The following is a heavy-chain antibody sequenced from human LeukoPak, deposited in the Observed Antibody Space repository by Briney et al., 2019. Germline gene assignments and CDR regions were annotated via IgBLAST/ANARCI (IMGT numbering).Heavy chain of an antibody. J-gene: IGHJ4*02. D-gene: IGHD4-17*01. CDR1: GFTFSSYD. Sequence: GGSLRLSCAASGFTFSSYDMHWVRQATGKGLEWVSAIGTAGDTYYPGSVKGRFTISRENAKNSLYLQMNSLRAGDTAVYYCAREGGDYARRSGEFDYWGQGTLVTVSS. V-gene: IGHV3-13*01. CDR2: IGTAGDT. CDR3: AREGGDYARRSGEFDY.